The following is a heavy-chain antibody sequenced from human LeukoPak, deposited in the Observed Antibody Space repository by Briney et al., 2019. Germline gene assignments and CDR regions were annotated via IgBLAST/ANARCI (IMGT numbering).Heavy chain of an antibody. Sequence: GGSLRLSCAASGFTFSDYYMSWIRQAPGKGLEWVSYINSSGSTIYYADSVKGRFTISRDNAKNSLYLQMNSLRAEDTAVYYCARVYGSGSYYLYYYYYYMDVWGKGTTVTISS. J-gene: IGHJ6*03. CDR1: GFTFSDYY. CDR3: ARVYGSGSYYLYYYYYYMDV. V-gene: IGHV3-11*01. D-gene: IGHD3-10*01. CDR2: INSSGSTI.